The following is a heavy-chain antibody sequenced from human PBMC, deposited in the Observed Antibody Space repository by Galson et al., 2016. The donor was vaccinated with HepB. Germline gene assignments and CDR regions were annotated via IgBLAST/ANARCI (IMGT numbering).Heavy chain of an antibody. V-gene: IGHV3-30*18. Sequence: SLRLSCAGSGFTFSTYGMHWVRQAPGKGLEWVAGISYDGSNKYYGDSVKGRFTISRDNSKSTLYLQMNSLRGEDTAVYYCAKKAEGLNDPWYGMDVWGQGTTVTVSS. CDR1: GFTFSTYG. CDR2: ISYDGSNK. J-gene: IGHJ6*02. CDR3: AKKAEGLNDPWYGMDV.